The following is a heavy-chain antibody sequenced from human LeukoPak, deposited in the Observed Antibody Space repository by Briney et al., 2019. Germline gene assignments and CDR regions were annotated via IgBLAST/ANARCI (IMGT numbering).Heavy chain of an antibody. D-gene: IGHD2-15*01. Sequence: ASVKVSCKASGYTFTSYDINWVRQATGQGLEWMGWMNPNSGNTGYAQKFQGRVTMTRNTSISTAYMELSSLRSEDTAVYYCARGLAYCSGGSCPPAYWGQGTLVTVSS. CDR1: GYTFTSYD. J-gene: IGHJ4*02. V-gene: IGHV1-8*01. CDR2: MNPNSGNT. CDR3: ARGLAYCSGGSCPPAY.